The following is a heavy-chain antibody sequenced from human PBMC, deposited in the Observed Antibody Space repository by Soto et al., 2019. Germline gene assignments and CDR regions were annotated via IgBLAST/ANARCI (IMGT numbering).Heavy chain of an antibody. D-gene: IGHD3-22*01. Sequence: GGSLRLSCAASGFTFSSYWMHWVRQAPGKGLVWVSRINSDGSTTSYADSVKGRFTISRDNAKNTLYLQMNSLRAEDTAVYYCAKGDSSGYQYYFDYWGQGTLVTVSS. V-gene: IGHV3-74*01. CDR3: AKGDSSGYQYYFDY. CDR2: INSDGSTT. J-gene: IGHJ4*02. CDR1: GFTFSSYW.